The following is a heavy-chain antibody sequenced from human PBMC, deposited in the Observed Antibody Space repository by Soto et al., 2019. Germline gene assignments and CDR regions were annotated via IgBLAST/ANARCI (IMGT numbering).Heavy chain of an antibody. CDR3: AKDSVAGTFQPYYSDH. CDR1: GFTFSSYA. D-gene: IGHD6-19*01. V-gene: IGHV3-23*01. CDR2: ISDSGDRT. Sequence: EVQLLESGGDLVQPGGSLRLSCAASGFTFSSYAMRWVRQAPGKGLEWVSVISDSGDRTHYADSVKGRFTISRDNFKNTLYLQMNSLRAEDTAKYYCAKDSVAGTFQPYYSDHWGQGTPVTVSS. J-gene: IGHJ4*02.